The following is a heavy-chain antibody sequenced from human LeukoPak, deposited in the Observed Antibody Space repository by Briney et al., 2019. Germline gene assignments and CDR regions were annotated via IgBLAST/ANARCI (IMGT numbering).Heavy chain of an antibody. V-gene: IGHV4-59*01. CDR3: ARGSSSSYNWFDP. Sequence: SETLSLTCTVSGGSISSYYWSWIRQPPGKGLERIGYIYYSGSTNYNPSLKSRVTISVDTSKNQFSLKLSSVTAADTAIYHCARGSSSSYNWFDPWGQGTLVTVSS. CDR2: IYYSGST. D-gene: IGHD6-13*01. J-gene: IGHJ5*02. CDR1: GGSISSYY.